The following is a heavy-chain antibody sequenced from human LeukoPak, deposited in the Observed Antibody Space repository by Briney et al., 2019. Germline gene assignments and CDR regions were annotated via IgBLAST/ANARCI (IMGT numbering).Heavy chain of an antibody. Sequence: SETLSLTCTVSGGSISSSSYYWGWLRQPPGKGLEWIGSIYYSGSTYYNPSLKSRVTISVDTSKNQFSLKLSSVTAADTAMYYCARVNSARWFFDCWGQGSLLPVSS. J-gene: IGHJ4*02. CDR2: IYYSGST. CDR1: GGSISSSSYY. V-gene: IGHV4-39*07. D-gene: IGHD3-9*01. CDR3: ARVNSARWFFDC.